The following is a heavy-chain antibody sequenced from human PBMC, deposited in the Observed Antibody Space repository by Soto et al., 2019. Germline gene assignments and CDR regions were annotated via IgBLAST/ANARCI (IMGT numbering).Heavy chain of an antibody. CDR2: ISSSSSTI. CDR1: GFTFSSYS. J-gene: IGHJ4*02. D-gene: IGHD3-3*01. V-gene: IGHV3-48*01. CDR3: ARVAPKLRFLEWSDY. Sequence: GGSLRLSCAASGFTFSSYSMNWVRQAPGKGLEWVSYISSSSSTIYYADSVKGRFTISRDNAKNSLYLQMNSLRAEDTAVYYCARVAPKLRFLEWSDYWGQGTLVTVSS.